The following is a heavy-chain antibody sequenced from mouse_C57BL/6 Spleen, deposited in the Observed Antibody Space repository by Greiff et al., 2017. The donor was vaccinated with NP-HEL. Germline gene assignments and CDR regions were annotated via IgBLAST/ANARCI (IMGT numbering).Heavy chain of an antibody. CDR3: ARGDYGSSEGFAY. D-gene: IGHD1-1*01. Sequence: QVQLQQPGAELVKPGASVKLSCKASGYTFTSYWMHWVKQRPGQGLEWIGMIHPNSGSTNYNEKFKSKATLTVDKSSSTAYMQLSSLTSEDSAVYYCARGDYGSSEGFAYWGQGTLVTVSA. CDR1: GYTFTSYW. V-gene: IGHV1-64*01. CDR2: IHPNSGST. J-gene: IGHJ3*01.